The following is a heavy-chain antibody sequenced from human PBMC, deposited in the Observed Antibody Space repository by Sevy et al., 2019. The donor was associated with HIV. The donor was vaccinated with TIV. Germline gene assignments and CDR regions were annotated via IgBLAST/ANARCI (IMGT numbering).Heavy chain of an antibody. D-gene: IGHD3-22*01. CDR2: FDPEDGET. CDR1: GYTLSQLS. V-gene: IGHV1-24*01. CDR3: TTTKDYYECSGCPFDY. J-gene: IGHJ4*02. Sequence: ASVKVSCKVSGYTLSQLSMHWVRQAPGKGLEWMGSFDPEDGETLYAQKLQGRVTMTADTSIDTAYMELNSLRSEDKAVYYCTTTKDYYECSGCPFDYWGQGTLVTVSS.